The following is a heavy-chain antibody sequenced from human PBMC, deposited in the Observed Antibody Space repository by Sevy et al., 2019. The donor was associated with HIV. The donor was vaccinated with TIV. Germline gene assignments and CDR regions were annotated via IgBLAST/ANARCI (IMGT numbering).Heavy chain of an antibody. CDR3: ARHCSGGSCYSLLPHYYYGMDV. CDR1: GFTFNMYW. D-gene: IGHD2-15*01. V-gene: IGHV3-7*01. Sequence: GGSLRFSCAASGFTFNMYWMTWVRQAPGKGLEWVANIKEDGSERNYLDSVKGRFTISRDNAKESLYLQINSLRAEDTAVYYCARHCSGGSCYSLLPHYYYGMDVWGQGTTVTVSS. J-gene: IGHJ6*02. CDR2: IKEDGSER.